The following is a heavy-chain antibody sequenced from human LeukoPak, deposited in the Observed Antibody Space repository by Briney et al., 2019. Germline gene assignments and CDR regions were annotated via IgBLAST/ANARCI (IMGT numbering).Heavy chain of an antibody. CDR3: ARAGGKFDY. Sequence: SETLSLTCAVYGGPFSGYYWSWIRQPPGKGLEWIGEINHSGSTNYNPSLKSRVTISVDTSKNQFSLKLSSVTAADTAVYYCARAGGKFDYWGQGTLVTVSS. D-gene: IGHD2-15*01. CDR2: INHSGST. J-gene: IGHJ4*02. V-gene: IGHV4-34*01. CDR1: GGPFSGYY.